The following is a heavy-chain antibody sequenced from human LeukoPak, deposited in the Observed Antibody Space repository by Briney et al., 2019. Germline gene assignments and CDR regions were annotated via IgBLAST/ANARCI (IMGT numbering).Heavy chain of an antibody. CDR2: ISGSGGST. J-gene: IGHJ4*02. D-gene: IGHD6-19*01. V-gene: IGHV3-23*01. CDR1: GFTFSSYA. CDR3: AGAGSETQWRAFDF. Sequence: GGSLRLSCAASGFTFSSYAMSWVRQAPGKGLEWVSAISGSGGSTYYAGSVKGRFTISRENAKNSLYLQMNRLTAGDTAVYYCAGAGSETQWRAFDFWGQGALVTVLS.